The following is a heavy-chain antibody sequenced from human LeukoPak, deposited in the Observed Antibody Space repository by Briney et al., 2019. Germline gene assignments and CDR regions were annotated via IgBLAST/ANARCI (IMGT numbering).Heavy chain of an antibody. CDR2: ISTNGSRT. CDR3: ARDSFYTGYDRGFGY. CDR1: GFTLSNFA. D-gene: IGHD5-12*01. Sequence: GGSLRLSCTASGFTLSNFAMHWVRQSPDKGLQYVSAISTNGSRTFYADSVKGRFIISRDNSKNTLYPQMGSLRGEDTAVYYCARDSFYTGYDRGFGYWGQGTLVTVSS. J-gene: IGHJ4*02. V-gene: IGHV3-64*02.